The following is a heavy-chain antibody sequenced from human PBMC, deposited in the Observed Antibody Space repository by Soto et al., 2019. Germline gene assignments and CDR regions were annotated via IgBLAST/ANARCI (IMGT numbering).Heavy chain of an antibody. CDR1: GYSFTSYW. V-gene: IGHV5-51*01. CDR2: IYPGDSDT. CDR3: ASQGDYPASTANWYFDL. J-gene: IGHJ2*01. Sequence: EVQLVQSGAEVKKPGESLKISCKGSGYSFTSYWIGWVRQMPGKGLEWMGIIYPGDSDTRYSPSFQGQVTISADKSIGTACLQWSGLKASDTAMYYCASQGDYPASTANWYFDLWGRGTLVTVSS. D-gene: IGHD4-17*01.